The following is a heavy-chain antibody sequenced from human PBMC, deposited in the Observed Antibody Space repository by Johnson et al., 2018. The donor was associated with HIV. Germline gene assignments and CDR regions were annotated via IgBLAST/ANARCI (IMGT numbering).Heavy chain of an antibody. CDR1: GFTFSSYG. CDR2: ISYDGSNK. J-gene: IGHJ3*02. V-gene: IGHV3-30*18. Sequence: MQLVESGGGLVQPGGSLRLSCAASGFTFSSYGMHWVRQAPGKGLEWVAVISYDGSNKYYADSVKGRFTISRDNSKNTLYLQMNSLRAEDTAVYYCAKVSSWYFLRAFDIWGQGTMVTVSS. CDR3: AKVSSWYFLRAFDI. D-gene: IGHD6-13*01.